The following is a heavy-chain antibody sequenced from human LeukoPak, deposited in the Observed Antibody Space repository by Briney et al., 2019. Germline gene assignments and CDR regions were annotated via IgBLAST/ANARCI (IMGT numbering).Heavy chain of an antibody. V-gene: IGHV4-30-2*01. Sequence: SQTLSLTCAVSGGSISSGGYSWSWIRQPPGKGLEWIGYIYHSGSTYYNPSLKSRVTISVDRSKNQFSLKLSSVTAADTAVYYCAAGGRDTAMAPPPGFDPWGQGTLVTVSS. CDR2: IYHSGST. CDR1: GGSISSGGYS. CDR3: AAGGRDTAMAPPPGFDP. J-gene: IGHJ5*02. D-gene: IGHD5-18*01.